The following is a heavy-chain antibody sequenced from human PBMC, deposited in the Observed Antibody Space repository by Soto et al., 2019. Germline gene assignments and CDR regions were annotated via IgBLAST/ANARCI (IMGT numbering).Heavy chain of an antibody. Sequence: GGSLRLSCAASGFTFSSYGMHWVRQAPGKGLEWVAVISYDGSNKYYADSVKGRFTISRDNSKNTLYLQMNSLRAEDTAVYYCAKDRHDLGGIGYFDYWGQGTLVTVSS. CDR3: AKDRHDLGGIGYFDY. J-gene: IGHJ4*02. V-gene: IGHV3-30*18. D-gene: IGHD3-16*01. CDR1: GFTFSSYG. CDR2: ISYDGSNK.